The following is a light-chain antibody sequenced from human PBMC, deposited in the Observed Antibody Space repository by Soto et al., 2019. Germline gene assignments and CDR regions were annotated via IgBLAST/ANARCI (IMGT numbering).Light chain of an antibody. V-gene: IGKV3-11*01. J-gene: IGKJ5*01. Sequence: EIVLTQSPATLSLSPGERATLSCRASQSINRHLAWYRQKPGQAPRLLIYDASTRATGIPDRFSGSGSGTDFTLTISRLEPEDFGVYYCQKRRNWPPITFGQGTRLEIK. CDR1: QSINRH. CDR3: QKRRNWPPIT. CDR2: DAS.